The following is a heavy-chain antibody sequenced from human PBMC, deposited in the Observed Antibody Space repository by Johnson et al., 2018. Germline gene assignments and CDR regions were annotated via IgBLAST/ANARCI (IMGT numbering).Heavy chain of an antibody. Sequence: VQLQQWGAGLLKPSETLSLTCAVYGGSFSGYYWSWIRQPPGKGLEWIGYIYYSGSTNYNPPLKSRVTISVDTSKNQFSLKLSSVTAADTAGYYCARGEGNYYYYGMDVWGQGTTVTVSS. CDR3: ARGEGNYYYYGMDV. CDR2: IYYSGST. CDR1: GGSFSGYY. J-gene: IGHJ6*02. D-gene: IGHD3-10*01. V-gene: IGHV4-34*11.